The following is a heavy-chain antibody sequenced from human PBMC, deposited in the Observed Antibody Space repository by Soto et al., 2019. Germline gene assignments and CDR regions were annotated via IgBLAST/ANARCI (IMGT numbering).Heavy chain of an antibody. Sequence: EVQLVESGRGLVKPGGSLRLSCAASGFTFSSYSMNWVRQAPGKGLEWVSSISSSSSYIYYADSVKGRFTISRDNAKNSLYLQMNSLRAEDTAVYYCARDLSSGWYEFDPWGQGTLVTVSS. CDR1: GFTFSSYS. CDR2: ISSSSSYI. D-gene: IGHD6-19*01. V-gene: IGHV3-21*01. J-gene: IGHJ5*02. CDR3: ARDLSSGWYEFDP.